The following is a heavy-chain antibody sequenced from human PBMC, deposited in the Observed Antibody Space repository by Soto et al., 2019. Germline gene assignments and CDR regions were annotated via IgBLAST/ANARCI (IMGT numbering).Heavy chain of an antibody. CDR1: GYPFIKYG. V-gene: IGHV1-18*04. J-gene: IGHJ5*02. CDR2: IKVDSGYT. CDR3: ATCSVSGFDP. D-gene: IGHD2-15*01. Sequence: QLQLVQSAAEVKKPGASVRVSCKAYGYPFIKYGIIWIRQAPEQGLERMGWIKVDSGYTNYAPQFQGRVTMHADTSSDTAFMERRSLRVDDTAVYFCATCSVSGFDPWGQGTLVSVSS.